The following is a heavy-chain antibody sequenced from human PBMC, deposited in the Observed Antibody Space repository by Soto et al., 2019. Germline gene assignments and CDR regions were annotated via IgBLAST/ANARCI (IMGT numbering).Heavy chain of an antibody. Sequence: QVQLVESGGGVVQPGRSLRLSCAASGFTFSNYGMHWVRQAPGKGLEWVTLISYDGNKYYADSVKGRFTISRDNSKNTLSLQMNRVRPDDMAVYYCAKGLRGGATIEDWGEGTLVTVSS. J-gene: IGHJ4*02. V-gene: IGHV3-30*18. D-gene: IGHD1-26*01. CDR1: GFTFSNYG. CDR3: AKGLRGGATIED. CDR2: ISYDGNK.